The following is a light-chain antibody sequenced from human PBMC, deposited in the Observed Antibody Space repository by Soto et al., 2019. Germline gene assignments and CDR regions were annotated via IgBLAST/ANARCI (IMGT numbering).Light chain of an antibody. CDR2: DVS. Sequence: DIQMTQSPSTVSASEGDRVTITCRASQRISGWVAWYQQKPGKAPNLLMYDVSSLKRGVPSRFSGSGSETEFTLTISSLQPEDFATYYCQQYDSYWGTFGQGTKVEI. CDR3: QQYDSYWGT. CDR1: QRISGW. J-gene: IGKJ1*01. V-gene: IGKV1-5*01.